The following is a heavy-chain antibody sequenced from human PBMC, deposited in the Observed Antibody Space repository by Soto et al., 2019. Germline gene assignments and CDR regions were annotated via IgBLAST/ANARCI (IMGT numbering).Heavy chain of an antibody. J-gene: IGHJ4*02. Sequence: QVQLQESGPGLVKPSQTLSLTCTVSGVSISSGGYYWTWIRQHPQKGLEWIGHIYYSGSTYYNPSRKSRVTVSVDTSKNQFSLKLSSVTAADTAVYYCAREYSYDRSGFDYWGQGTLVTVSS. CDR1: GVSISSGGYY. CDR3: AREYSYDRSGFDY. CDR2: IYYSGST. D-gene: IGHD3-22*01. V-gene: IGHV4-31*03.